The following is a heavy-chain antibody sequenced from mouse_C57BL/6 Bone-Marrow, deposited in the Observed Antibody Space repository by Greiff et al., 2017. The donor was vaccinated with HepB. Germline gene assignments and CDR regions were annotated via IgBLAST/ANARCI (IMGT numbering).Heavy chain of an antibody. CDR1: GYTFTSYW. J-gene: IGHJ1*03. Sequence: VQLQQPGAELVKPGASVKLSCKASGYTFTSYWMHWVKQRPGQGLEWIGMIHPNSGSTNYNEKFKSKATLTVDKSSSTAYMQLSSLTSEDSAVYYCARDYYGSSYWYFDVWGTGTMVTVSS. CDR2: IHPNSGST. V-gene: IGHV1-64*01. CDR3: ARDYYGSSYWYFDV. D-gene: IGHD1-1*01.